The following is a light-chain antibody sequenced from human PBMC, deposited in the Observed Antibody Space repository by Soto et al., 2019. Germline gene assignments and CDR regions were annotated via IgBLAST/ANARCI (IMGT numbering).Light chain of an antibody. CDR1: SSNIGNNY. CDR3: GTWDSSLSAV. Sequence: QSVLTQPPSVSAAPGQKVTISCSGSSSNIGNNYVSWYQQHPGTAPKLLIYENNKRPSGIPDRFSGSKSGTSATLGITGLQTGDEADFYCGTWDSSLSAVFGGGTKLTVL. CDR2: ENN. V-gene: IGLV1-51*02. J-gene: IGLJ3*02.